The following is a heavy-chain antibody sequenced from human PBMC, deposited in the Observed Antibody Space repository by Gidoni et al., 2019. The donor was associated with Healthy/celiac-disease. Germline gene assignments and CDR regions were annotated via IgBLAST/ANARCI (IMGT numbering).Heavy chain of an antibody. Sequence: QVQLVQSGAEVKKPGSSVKVSCKASGGTFRSYAISWVRQAPGQGLEWMGGIIPIFGTANYAQKFQGRVTITADESTSTAYMELSSLRSEDTAVYYCARGPQVLVVPAAIPDYYYYYGMDVWGQGTTVTVSS. D-gene: IGHD2-2*01. CDR3: ARGPQVLVVPAAIPDYYYYYGMDV. CDR1: GGTFRSYA. CDR2: IIPIFGTA. J-gene: IGHJ6*02. V-gene: IGHV1-69*01.